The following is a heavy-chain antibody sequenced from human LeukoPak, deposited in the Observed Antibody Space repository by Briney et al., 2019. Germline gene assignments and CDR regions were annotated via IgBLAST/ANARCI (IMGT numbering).Heavy chain of an antibody. CDR1: GFTFSSKW. Sequence: PGGSLRLSCVASGFTFSSKWMHWVRQAPGKGLVWVSTIKPDGSSTTYADSVKGRFTISRDNAKNTLNLQMNSLRAEDTAVYYCESTIGAAATHWGQGILVTVSS. D-gene: IGHD6-13*01. CDR2: IKPDGSST. V-gene: IGHV3-74*01. J-gene: IGHJ4*02. CDR3: ESTIGAAATH.